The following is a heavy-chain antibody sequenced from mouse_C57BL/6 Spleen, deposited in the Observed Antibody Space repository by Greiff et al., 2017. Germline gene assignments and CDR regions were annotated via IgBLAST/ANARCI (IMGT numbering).Heavy chain of an antibody. CDR3: ARLLTYFDY. V-gene: IGHV1-54*01. J-gene: IGHJ2*01. D-gene: IGHD1-1*01. CDR1: GYAFTNYL. CDR2: INPGSGGT. Sequence: QVQLQQSGAELVRPGTSVKVSCKASGYAFTNYLIEWVKQRPGQGLEWIGVINPGSGGTNYNEKFKGKATLTADKSSSTAYMQLSSLTSEDSAVYFCARLLTYFDYWGQGTTLTVSS.